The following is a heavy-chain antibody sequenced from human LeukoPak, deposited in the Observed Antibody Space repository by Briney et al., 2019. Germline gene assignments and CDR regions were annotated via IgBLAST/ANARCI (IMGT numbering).Heavy chain of an antibody. CDR2: IYDSGST. V-gene: IGHV4-59*12. Sequence: SETLSLTCAVSGGSINNYYWSWIRQPPGKGLEWIGYIYDSGSTNYNPSLKSRVTMSVDTSKNQFSLKLSSVTAADTAVYYCARENFAYSYADYWGQGTLVTVSS. CDR3: ARENFAYSYADY. D-gene: IGHD5-18*01. J-gene: IGHJ4*02. CDR1: GGSINNYY.